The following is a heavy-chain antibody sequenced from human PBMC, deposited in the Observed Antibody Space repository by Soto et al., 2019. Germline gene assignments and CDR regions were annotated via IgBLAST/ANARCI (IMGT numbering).Heavy chain of an antibody. CDR3: ARGEVGRPVYFDY. D-gene: IGHD6-6*01. J-gene: IGHJ4*02. CDR1: GGSFSGYY. V-gene: IGHV4-34*01. CDR2: INHSGST. Sequence: SETLSLTCAVYGGSFSGYYWSWIRQPPGKGLEWIGEINHSGSTNYNPSLKSRVTISVDTSKNQFSLKLSSVTAADTAVYYCARGEVGRPVYFDYWGQGTLVTVSS.